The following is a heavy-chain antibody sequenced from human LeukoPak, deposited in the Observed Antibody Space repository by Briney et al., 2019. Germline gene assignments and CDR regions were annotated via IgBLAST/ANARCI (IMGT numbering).Heavy chain of an antibody. V-gene: IGHV3-23*01. J-gene: IGHJ4*02. CDR3: AADIVVVPAAIPIDY. Sequence: GGSLRLSCAASGFTFSSYAMSWVRQAPGKGLEWVSAISGSGGSTYYADSVKGRFTISRDNSKNTLYLQMNSPRAEDTAVYYCAADIVVVPAAIPIDYWGQGTLVTVSS. CDR1: GFTFSSYA. CDR2: ISGSGGST. D-gene: IGHD2-2*02.